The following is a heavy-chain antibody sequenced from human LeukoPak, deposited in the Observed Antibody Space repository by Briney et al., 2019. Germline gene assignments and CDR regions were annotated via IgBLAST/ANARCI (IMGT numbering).Heavy chain of an antibody. D-gene: IGHD3-10*01. Sequence: NPSETLSLTCTVSGGSISSYYWSWIRQPPGKGLEWIAYIHYSGSTNYNPSLKSRVTISVDTSKNQFSLKLNSVTAAGTAVYYCARDRHGSGSAHSFDPWGQGTLVTVSS. CDR2: IHYSGST. CDR3: ARDRHGSGSAHSFDP. V-gene: IGHV4-59*01. CDR1: GGSISSYY. J-gene: IGHJ5*02.